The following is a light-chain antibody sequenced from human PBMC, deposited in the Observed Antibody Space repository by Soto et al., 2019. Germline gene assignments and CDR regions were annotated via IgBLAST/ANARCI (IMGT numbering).Light chain of an antibody. CDR1: QSVSSSY. CDR3: QQYGCSPYT. CDR2: GAS. J-gene: IGKJ2*01. V-gene: IGKV3-20*01. Sequence: EIVLTQSPGTLSLSPGERATLSCRASQSVSSSYVAWYQQKPRQAPRLLIYGASSRATGTPDSISGSWGGRYFPLTISRPEPEDFALYCCQQYGCSPYTFGQGTKLEIK.